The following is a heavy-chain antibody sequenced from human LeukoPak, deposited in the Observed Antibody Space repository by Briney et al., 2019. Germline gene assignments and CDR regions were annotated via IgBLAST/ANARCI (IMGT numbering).Heavy chain of an antibody. CDR2: IKRDGTEK. Sequence: GGSLRLSCAASGLSFRSYSMSWVRQAPGKGLEWVANIKRDGTEKYYVGSVEGRFTISRDNSKNTLYLQMNSLRAEDTAVYYCAKDIAVAGEGLDYWGQGTLVTVSS. CDR1: GLSFRSYS. V-gene: IGHV3-7*01. CDR3: AKDIAVAGEGLDY. J-gene: IGHJ4*02. D-gene: IGHD6-19*01.